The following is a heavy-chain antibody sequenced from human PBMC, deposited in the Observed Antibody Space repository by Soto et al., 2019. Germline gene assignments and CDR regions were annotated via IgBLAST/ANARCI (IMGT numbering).Heavy chain of an antibody. J-gene: IGHJ6*02. CDR3: AHARHPYYYCGMDV. Sequence: QITLKESGPTLVKPTQTLTLTCTFSGFSLTTSGVGVGWIRQPPGKALEWLALIYWDDGKRYSPSLKSRLTITKDTSKNQVVLTMTNMDPVDTATYYCAHARHPYYYCGMDVWGQGTTVTVYS. CDR1: GFSLTTSGVG. CDR2: IYWDDGK. V-gene: IGHV2-5*02.